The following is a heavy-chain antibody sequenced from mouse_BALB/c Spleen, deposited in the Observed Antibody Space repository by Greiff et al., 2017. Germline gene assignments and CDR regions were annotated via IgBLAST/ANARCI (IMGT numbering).Heavy chain of an antibody. D-gene: IGHD1-1*01. J-gene: IGHJ2*01. V-gene: IGHV3-6*02. CDR2: ISYDGSN. CDR3: ARIYYYGSYFDY. CDR1: GYSITSGYY. Sequence: EVHLVESGPGLVKPSQSLSLTCSVTGYSITSGYYWNWIRQFPGNKLEWMGYISYDGSNNYNPSLKNRISITRDTSKNQFFLKLNSVTTEDTATYYCARIYYYGSYFDYWGQGTTLTVSS.